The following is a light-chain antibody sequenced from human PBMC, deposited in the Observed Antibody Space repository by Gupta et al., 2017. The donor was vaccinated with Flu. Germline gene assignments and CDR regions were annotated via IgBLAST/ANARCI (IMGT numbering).Light chain of an antibody. J-gene: IGLJ1*01. V-gene: IGLV2-8*01. CDR1: SSDIGAYKY. CDR3: SSHTVSDTFV. Sequence: QSALTQPHSASGSPGQSLTISCTGTSSDIGAYKYVYWHQQNAGKAPKLIIYEVTKRPSGVPDRFSGSKSGNTASLTVSGLQAEDEGDYYCSSHTVSDTFVFGTGTAVTVL. CDR2: EVT.